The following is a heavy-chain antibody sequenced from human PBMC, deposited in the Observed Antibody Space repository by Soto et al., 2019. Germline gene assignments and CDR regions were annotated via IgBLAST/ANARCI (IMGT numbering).Heavy chain of an antibody. CDR3: ARVLRGRFDP. Sequence: PSETLSLTCAVSGGSITSANCWTWVRQPPGGGLEWTGEISHSGVTNNKVSLKSRITMSVDKTKNDVSLQLTSVTAADTAVYYFARVLRGRFDPWGRGIPLTICS. V-gene: IGHV4-4*02. CDR1: GGSITSANC. D-gene: IGHD2-15*01. J-gene: IGHJ5*02. CDR2: ISHSGVT.